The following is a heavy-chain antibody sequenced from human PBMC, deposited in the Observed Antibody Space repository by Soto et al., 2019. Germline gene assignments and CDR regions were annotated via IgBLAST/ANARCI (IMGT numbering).Heavy chain of an antibody. V-gene: IGHV3-30-3*01. D-gene: IGHD6-19*01. CDR3: AVGGEYSSGWYDGWDY. J-gene: IGHJ4*02. Sequence: QVQLVESGGGVVQPGRSLRLSCAASGFTFSSYAMHWVRQAPGKGLEWVAVISYDGSNKYYADSVKGRFTISRDNSKNTLYLQMNRLSAEDTAVYYCAVGGEYSSGWYDGWDYWGQGTLVTVSS. CDR2: ISYDGSNK. CDR1: GFTFSSYA.